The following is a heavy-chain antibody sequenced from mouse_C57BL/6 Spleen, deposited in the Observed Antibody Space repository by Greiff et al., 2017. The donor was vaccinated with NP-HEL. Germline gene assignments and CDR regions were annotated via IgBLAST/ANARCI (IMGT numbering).Heavy chain of an antibody. D-gene: IGHD1-1*01. CDR1: GYTFTDYY. J-gene: IGHJ3*01. CDR3: ARGGDYYGSPFAY. Sequence: VQLQQSGPELVKPGASVKISCKASGYTFTDYYMNWVKQSHGKSLEWIGDINPNNGGTSYNQKFKGKATLTVDKSSSTAYMELRSLTSEDSAVYYCARGGDYYGSPFAYWGQGTLVTVSA. V-gene: IGHV1-26*01. CDR2: INPNNGGT.